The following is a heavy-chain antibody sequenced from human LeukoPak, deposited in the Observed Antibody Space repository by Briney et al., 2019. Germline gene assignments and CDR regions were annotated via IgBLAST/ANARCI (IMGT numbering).Heavy chain of an antibody. Sequence: AGGSLRLSCAASGFTFSGSAMHWVRQASGKGLEWVGRIRSKANSYARAYAASVKGRFTISRDDSKNTAYLQMNSLKTEDTAVYYCTRTYSSGWLNYFDYWGQGTLVTVSS. J-gene: IGHJ4*02. CDR1: GFTFSGSA. CDR3: TRTYSSGWLNYFDY. D-gene: IGHD6-19*01. CDR2: IRSKANSYAR. V-gene: IGHV3-73*01.